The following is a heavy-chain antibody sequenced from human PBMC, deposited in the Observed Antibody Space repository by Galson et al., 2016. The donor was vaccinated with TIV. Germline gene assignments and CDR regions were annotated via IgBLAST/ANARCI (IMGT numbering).Heavy chain of an antibody. Sequence: SPRLSCAASGFSVSDSYMTWVRRAPGKGLEWVSMIYTGGSTSYADSVKGRFTISRGNSKNTLYLQMNRLRVEDSAVYYCARERRYCGNECYLYYYYGMDVWGQGTTVTVSS. CDR2: IYTGGST. J-gene: IGHJ6*02. D-gene: IGHD2-21*01. CDR3: ARERRYCGNECYLYYYYGMDV. CDR1: GFSVSDSY. V-gene: IGHV3-66*02.